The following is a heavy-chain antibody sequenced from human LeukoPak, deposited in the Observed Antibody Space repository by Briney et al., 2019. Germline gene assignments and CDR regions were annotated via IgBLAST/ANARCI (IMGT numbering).Heavy chain of an antibody. D-gene: IGHD5-24*01. CDR3: AKDRNTMQGYYYDMDV. CDR1: GFIFSNYA. CDR2: ISSGGVGT. J-gene: IGHJ6*02. V-gene: IGHV3-23*01. Sequence: PGGSLRLSCAVSGFIFSNYAMNWVRQAPGKGLEWVSLISSGGVGTYYADSVKGRFTISRDNSKNTLYLQMNSLRAEDTAVYYCAKDRNTMQGYYYDMDVWGRGTTVTVSS.